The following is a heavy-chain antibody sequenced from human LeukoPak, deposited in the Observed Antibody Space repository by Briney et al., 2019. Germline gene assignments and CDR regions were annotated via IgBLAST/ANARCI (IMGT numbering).Heavy chain of an antibody. J-gene: IGHJ4*02. Sequence: PSETLSLTCVVSGGSISRGGYSWSWLPQPPGKGLEWIGYIYHSGSTYYNPSLKSRVTISVDRSKNQFSLKLSSVTAADTAVYYCARLVAATRVFDYWGQGTLVTVSS. CDR1: GGSISRGGYS. V-gene: IGHV4-30-2*01. D-gene: IGHD2-15*01. CDR3: ARLVAATRVFDY. CDR2: IYHSGST.